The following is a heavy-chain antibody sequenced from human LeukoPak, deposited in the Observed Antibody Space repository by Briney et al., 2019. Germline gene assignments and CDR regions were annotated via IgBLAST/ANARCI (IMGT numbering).Heavy chain of an antibody. Sequence: PGGSLRLSCAASGFIFSSYSMNWVRQAPGKGLEWVSSISSSSSYIYYADSVKGRFTISRDNAKNSLYLQMNSLRAEDTAVYYCARDGYYYDSSGYYNFDYWGQGTLVTVSS. J-gene: IGHJ4*02. D-gene: IGHD3-22*01. CDR1: GFIFSSYS. CDR3: ARDGYYYDSSGYYNFDY. CDR2: ISSSSSYI. V-gene: IGHV3-21*01.